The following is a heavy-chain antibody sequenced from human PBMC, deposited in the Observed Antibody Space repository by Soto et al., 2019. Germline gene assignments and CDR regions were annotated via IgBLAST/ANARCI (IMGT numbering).Heavy chain of an antibody. CDR2: IYYSGST. J-gene: IGHJ4*02. Sequence: QVQLQESGPGLVKPSQILSFTCTVSGGSISSGGYYWSWIRQHPGKGLEWIGYIYYSGSTYYNPSLKSRVTISVDTSKNQFSLKLSSVTAADTAVYYCASIRLVPAAPIDYWGQGTLVTVS. CDR1: GGSISSGGYY. D-gene: IGHD2-2*01. V-gene: IGHV4-31*03. CDR3: ASIRLVPAAPIDY.